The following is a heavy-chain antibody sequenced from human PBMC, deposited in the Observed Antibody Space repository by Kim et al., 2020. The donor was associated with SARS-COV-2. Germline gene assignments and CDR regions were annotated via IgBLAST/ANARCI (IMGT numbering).Heavy chain of an antibody. CDR1: GYTFTKYG. CDR3: ARDARPTTVTMYFDY. V-gene: IGHV1-18*01. Sequence: ASVKVSCKASGYTFTKYGISWVRQAPGQGLEWMGWISAYNGNTKYAQKLQGRVTMTTDTSTSTAYMELRSLRSDDTAVYYCARDARPTTVTMYFDYWGQGTLVTVSS. J-gene: IGHJ4*02. CDR2: ISAYNGNT. D-gene: IGHD4-17*01.